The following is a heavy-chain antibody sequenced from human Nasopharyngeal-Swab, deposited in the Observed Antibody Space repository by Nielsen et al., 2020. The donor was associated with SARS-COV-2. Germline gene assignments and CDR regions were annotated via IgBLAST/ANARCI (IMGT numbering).Heavy chain of an antibody. D-gene: IGHD3-10*01. CDR1: GGTFSSYA. CDR2: IIPIFGTA. J-gene: IGHJ3*02. V-gene: IGHV1-69*13. Sequence: SVKVSCKASGGTFSSYAISWVRQAPGQGLEWMGGIIPIFGTANYAQKFQGRVTITADESTSTAYMELSSLRSEGTAVYYCARDGPLWFRDPQAFDIWGQGTMVTVSS. CDR3: ARDGPLWFRDPQAFDI.